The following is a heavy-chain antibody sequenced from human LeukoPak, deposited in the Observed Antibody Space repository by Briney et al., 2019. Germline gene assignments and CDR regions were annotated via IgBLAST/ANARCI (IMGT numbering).Heavy chain of an antibody. V-gene: IGHV4-39*07. CDR1: RGSISSSNYY. CDR2: IYYSGTT. Sequence: SETLSLICSVSRGSISSSNYYWGWIRQPPGKGLEWIGNIYYSGTTYYNPSLPSLKSRVTILIDTSKNHFYLRLRSVTAADTAVYYCASLRKRGGAFDLWGQGTVVTVSS. CDR3: ASLRKRGGAFDL. J-gene: IGHJ3*01.